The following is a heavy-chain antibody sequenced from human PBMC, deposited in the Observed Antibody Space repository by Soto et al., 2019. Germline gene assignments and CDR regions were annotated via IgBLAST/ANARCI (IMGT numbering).Heavy chain of an antibody. CDR1: GYTFTSYY. CDR3: ATDLVAAAAGSFDY. V-gene: IGHV1-24*01. Sequence: ASVKVSCKASGYTFTSYYMHWVRQAPGKGLEWMGGFDPEDGETIYAQKFQGRVTMTEDTSTDTAYMELSSLRSEDTAVYYCATDLVAAAAGSFDYWGQGTLVTSPQ. CDR2: FDPEDGET. D-gene: IGHD6-13*01. J-gene: IGHJ4*02.